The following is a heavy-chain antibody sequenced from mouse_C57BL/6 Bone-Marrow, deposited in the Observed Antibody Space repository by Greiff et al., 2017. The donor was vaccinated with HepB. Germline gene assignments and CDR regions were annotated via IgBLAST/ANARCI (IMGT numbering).Heavy chain of an antibody. D-gene: IGHD1-1*01. Sequence: QVQLQQSGAELARPGASVKLSCKASGYTFTSYGISWVKQRTGQGLEWIGEIYPRSGNTYYNEKFKGKATLTADKSSSTAYMELRSLTSEDSAVYFCARDYYGSRSYFDVWGTGTTVTVSS. CDR1: GYTFTSYG. CDR3: ARDYYGSRSYFDV. CDR2: IYPRSGNT. V-gene: IGHV1-81*01. J-gene: IGHJ1*03.